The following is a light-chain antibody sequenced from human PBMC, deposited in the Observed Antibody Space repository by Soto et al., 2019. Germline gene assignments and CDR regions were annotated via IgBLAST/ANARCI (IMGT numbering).Light chain of an antibody. V-gene: IGKV1-5*01. J-gene: IGKJ1*01. CDR2: DAS. CDR1: QSISNR. Sequence: DIQMTQSPSTLSASVGDGVTITCRASQSISNRLAWYQQKPGEAPKYLIYDASTLDSGAPSRFSGSGSGTEFTLSISRLQPDDFATYYCQQYNSYPWTFGQGTKVEI. CDR3: QQYNSYPWT.